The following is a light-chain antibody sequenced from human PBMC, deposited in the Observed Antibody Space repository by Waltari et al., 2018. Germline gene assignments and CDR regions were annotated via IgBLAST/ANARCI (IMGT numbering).Light chain of an antibody. Sequence: QSVLTQPPSASGTPGQRVTIPCSGSHSNTGLHTANWYQQLPGTAPKLLTFRNNQRPSGPPDRFSGSKSGTSASLAISGLQSEEEADYYCAAWDDSLNGYVFGTGTKVTVL. CDR1: HSNTGLHT. J-gene: IGLJ1*01. CDR3: AAWDDSLNGYV. CDR2: RNN. V-gene: IGLV1-44*01.